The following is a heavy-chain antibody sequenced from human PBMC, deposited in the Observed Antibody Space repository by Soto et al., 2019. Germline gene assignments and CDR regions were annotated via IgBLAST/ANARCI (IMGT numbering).Heavy chain of an antibody. D-gene: IGHD4-4*01. CDR3: ARSRTTVTTPYYYGMDV. V-gene: IGHV1-69*12. CDR2: IIPIFGTA. CDR1: GGTFSSYA. Sequence: QVQLVQSGAEVKKPGSSVKVSCKASGGTFSSYAISWVRQAPGQGPEWMGGIIPIFGTANYAQKFQGRVTITADESTSTAYMELSSLRSEDTAVYYCARSRTTVTTPYYYGMDVWGQGTTVTVSS. J-gene: IGHJ6*02.